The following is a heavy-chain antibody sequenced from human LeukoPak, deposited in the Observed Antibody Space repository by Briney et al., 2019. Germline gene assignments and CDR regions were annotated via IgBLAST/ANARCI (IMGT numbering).Heavy chain of an antibody. Sequence: GASVKVSCKASGYTFTSYGISWVRQAPGQGRDGMGWISAYNGNTNYAPKLQGRVTMTTDTSTSTAYMELRSLRSDDTAVYYCARALILTGNDYWGQGTLVTVSS. D-gene: IGHD3-9*01. CDR1: GYTFTSYG. CDR2: ISAYNGNT. J-gene: IGHJ4*02. V-gene: IGHV1-18*01. CDR3: ARALILTGNDY.